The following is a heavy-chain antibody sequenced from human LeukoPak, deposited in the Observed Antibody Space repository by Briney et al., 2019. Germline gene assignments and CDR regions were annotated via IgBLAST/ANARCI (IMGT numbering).Heavy chain of an antibody. CDR1: GYTFTDYY. J-gene: IGHJ4*02. V-gene: IGHV1-46*01. D-gene: IGHD2-21*02. Sequence: ASVKVSCKASGYTFTDYYIHWVRQAPGQGLEWMGIINPSGGSTSYAQKFQGRVTMTRDMSTSTVYMELSSLRSEDTAVYYCARGGVIDCGGDCYPFDYWGQGTLVTVSS. CDR3: ARGGVIDCGGDCYPFDY. CDR2: INPSGGST.